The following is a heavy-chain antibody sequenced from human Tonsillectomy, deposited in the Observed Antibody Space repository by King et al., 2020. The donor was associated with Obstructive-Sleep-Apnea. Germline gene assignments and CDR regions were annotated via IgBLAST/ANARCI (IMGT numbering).Heavy chain of an antibody. Sequence: DVQLVESGGGLVQPGGSLRLSCAASGFTFSSYAMSWVRQAPGKGLEVGSTIIGCGGSTFYADSVKGRFTSLRGNSENTLYLQMNSLRAEDTAVYYCAKTQRSYYDTSGYWRDAFDIWGQGTMVTVSS. J-gene: IGHJ3*02. CDR3: AKTQRSYYDTSGYWRDAFDI. D-gene: IGHD3-22*01. CDR2: IIGCGGST. CDR1: GFTFSSYA. V-gene: IGHV3-23*04.